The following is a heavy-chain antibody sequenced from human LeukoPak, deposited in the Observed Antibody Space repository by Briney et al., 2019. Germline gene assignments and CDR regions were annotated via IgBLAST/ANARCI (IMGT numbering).Heavy chain of an antibody. Sequence: AGESLKISCKGSGYSFTSYWIGWVRQMPGKGLEWMGIIYPGDSDTRYSPSFQGQVTISADKSISTAYLQWSSLKASDTAMYYCARRHFPHCSGGSCYSLGYDWFDPWGQGTLVTVSS. CDR2: IYPGDSDT. J-gene: IGHJ5*02. V-gene: IGHV5-51*01. CDR1: GYSFTSYW. D-gene: IGHD2-15*01. CDR3: ARRHFPHCSGGSCYSLGYDWFDP.